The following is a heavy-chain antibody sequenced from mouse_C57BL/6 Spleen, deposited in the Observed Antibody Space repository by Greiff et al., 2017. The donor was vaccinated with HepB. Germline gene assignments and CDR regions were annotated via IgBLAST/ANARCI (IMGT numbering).Heavy chain of an antibody. CDR1: GFTFSDYY. Sequence: EVKVVESGGGLVQPGGSLKLSCAASGFTFSDYYMYWVRQTPEKRLEWVAYISNGGGSTYYPDTVKGRFTISRDNAKNTLYLQMSRLKSEDTAMYYCARRGYDYNYFDYWGQGTTLTVSS. CDR2: ISNGGGST. CDR3: ARRGYDYNYFDY. J-gene: IGHJ2*01. V-gene: IGHV5-12*01. D-gene: IGHD2-4*01.